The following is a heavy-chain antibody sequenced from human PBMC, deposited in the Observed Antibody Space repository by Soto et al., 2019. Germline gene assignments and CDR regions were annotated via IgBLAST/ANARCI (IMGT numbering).Heavy chain of an antibody. CDR1: GGSINSYY. Sequence: QVQLQESGPGLVKPSETLSLTCTVSGGSINSYYWSWIRQPPGKGLEWIGNIYYSGSTNYNPALTSRVTISVDTSKNLFSLKLSSVTAADTAVYYCARLYGLDAFDIWGQGTMVTVSS. D-gene: IGHD3-16*02. J-gene: IGHJ3*02. V-gene: IGHV4-59*08. CDR2: IYYSGST. CDR3: ARLYGLDAFDI.